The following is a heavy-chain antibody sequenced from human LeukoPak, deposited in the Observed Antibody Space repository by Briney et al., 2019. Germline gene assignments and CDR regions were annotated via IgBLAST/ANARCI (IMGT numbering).Heavy chain of an antibody. CDR3: ARAVIAVSGPDY. Sequence: GASVKVSCKASGYTFTGYYIHWVRQAPGQGLEWMGWINPNSGATNYAQKFQGRGTMTRDTSINTAYMELSRLRSDDTAVYYCARAVIAVSGPDYWGQGTLVTVSS. D-gene: IGHD6-19*01. CDR2: INPNSGAT. V-gene: IGHV1-2*02. CDR1: GYTFTGYY. J-gene: IGHJ4*02.